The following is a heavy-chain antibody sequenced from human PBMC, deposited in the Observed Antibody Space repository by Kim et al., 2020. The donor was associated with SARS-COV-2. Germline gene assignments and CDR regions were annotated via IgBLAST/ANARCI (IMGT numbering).Heavy chain of an antibody. CDR3: AKGRGYYYYYAMDV. J-gene: IGHJ6*02. CDR1: GFTFSNQA. CDR2: ISGSGTDT. V-gene: IGHV3-23*01. Sequence: GGSLRLSCAASGFTFSNQAMNWVRQAPGKGLEWVSSISGSGTDTYYAESVKGRFTISRDNSKNTVHLQMINRRAEDTALYYCAKGRGYYYYYAMDVWGQGTTVTVSS.